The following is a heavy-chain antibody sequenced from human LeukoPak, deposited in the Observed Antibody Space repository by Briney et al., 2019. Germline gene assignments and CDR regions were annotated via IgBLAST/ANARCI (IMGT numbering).Heavy chain of an antibody. V-gene: IGHV4-59*08. CDR2: IYFSGST. Sequence: PSETLSLTCTVSGGSISSYYWSWIRQPPGKGLEWIGYIYFSGSTKYNPSLKSRVTISVDTSKNQFSLKLTSVTAADTAVYYCARLGDYDRSADWGQGSLVTVSS. D-gene: IGHD3-22*01. CDR3: ARLGDYDRSAD. J-gene: IGHJ4*02. CDR1: GGSISSYY.